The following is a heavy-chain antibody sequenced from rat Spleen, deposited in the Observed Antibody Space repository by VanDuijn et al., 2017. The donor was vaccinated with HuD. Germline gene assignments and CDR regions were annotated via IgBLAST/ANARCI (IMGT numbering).Heavy chain of an antibody. CDR1: GFTFSNYD. CDR2: IFHDGSRT. Sequence: EVQLVESGGGLVQPGRSLKLSCAASGFTFSNYDMAWVRQAPTKGLEWIATIFHDGSRTYYRDSVKGRFTISRDNAKSTLYLQMDSLRSEDTATYYCATWGSYYSSPFWYFDFWGPGTMVTVSS. D-gene: IGHD1-2*01. V-gene: IGHV5S10*01. J-gene: IGHJ1*01. CDR3: ATWGSYYSSPFWYFDF.